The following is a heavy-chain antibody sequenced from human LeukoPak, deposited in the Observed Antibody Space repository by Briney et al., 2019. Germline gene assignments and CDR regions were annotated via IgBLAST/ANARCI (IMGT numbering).Heavy chain of an antibody. J-gene: IGHJ4*02. CDR3: ARYDSRGSASTRFDY. D-gene: IGHD3-16*01. CDR2: IYGRAST. V-gene: IGHV4-38-2*01. CDR1: GYSLGKNYY. Sequence: PSETLSLTCAVSGYSLGKNYYCGWIRQSPGKGLEWIGRIYGRASTSYNPSLMNRVTMSVDTSKNHFSLQLTSVTAADTAVYYCARYDSRGSASTRFDYWGPGILVTVSS.